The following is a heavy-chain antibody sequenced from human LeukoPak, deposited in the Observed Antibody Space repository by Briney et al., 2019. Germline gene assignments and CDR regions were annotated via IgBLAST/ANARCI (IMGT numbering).Heavy chain of an antibody. D-gene: IGHD3-10*01. CDR1: GFTFSSYA. CDR3: AKDLGLYYYGSGSYADY. CDR2: ISYDGSNK. Sequence: GRSLRLSCAASGFTFSSYAMHWVRQAPGKGLEWVAVISYDGSNKYYADSVKGRFTISRDNSKNTLYLQMNSLRAEDTAVYYCAKDLGLYYYGSGSYADYWGQGTLVTVSS. V-gene: IGHV3-30*04. J-gene: IGHJ4*02.